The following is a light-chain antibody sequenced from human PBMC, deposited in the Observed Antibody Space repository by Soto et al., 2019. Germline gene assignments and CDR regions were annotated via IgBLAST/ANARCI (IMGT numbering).Light chain of an antibody. V-gene: IGLV2-23*01. CDR1: STYNL. Sequence: QSALTQPASVSGSPGQSITISCTGTSTYNLVYWYQHHPGKAPKLMIYEGSNRPSGISNRFSGSKSGNTASLTISGLQAEDEADYYCSSYAGAVVFGGGTKLTVL. J-gene: IGLJ2*01. CDR2: EGS. CDR3: SSYAGAVV.